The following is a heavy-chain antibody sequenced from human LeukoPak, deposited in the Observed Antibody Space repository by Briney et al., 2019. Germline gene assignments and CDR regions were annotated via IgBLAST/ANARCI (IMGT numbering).Heavy chain of an antibody. J-gene: IGHJ6*02. CDR1: GFTFSSYA. CDR3: VKGFGSSGDYYYYGMDV. V-gene: IGHV3-23*01. D-gene: IGHD3-16*01. Sequence: GGSLRLSCAASGFTFSSYAMSWVRQAPGKGLEWVSAISGSGGITYYADSVKGRFTISRDNSKNTLYLQMNSLRAEDTAVYYCVKGFGSSGDYYYYGMDVWGQGTTVTVSS. CDR2: ISGSGGIT.